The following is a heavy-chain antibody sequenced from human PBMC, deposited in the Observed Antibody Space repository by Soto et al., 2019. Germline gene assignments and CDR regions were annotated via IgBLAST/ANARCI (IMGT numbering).Heavy chain of an antibody. J-gene: IGHJ4*02. Sequence: PGGPLRHPCPPPGFSLGTHTMIWVRQAPGKGLEWVSALGGGGDTHYAESVKGRFTISRDYSKNILLLQMNSLRDEDSAIYYCTKDRHPDGIRTFDFWGQGTLVTVSS. V-gene: IGHV3-23*01. CDR2: LGGGGDT. D-gene: IGHD1-20*01. CDR1: GFSLGTHT. CDR3: TKDRHPDGIRTFDF.